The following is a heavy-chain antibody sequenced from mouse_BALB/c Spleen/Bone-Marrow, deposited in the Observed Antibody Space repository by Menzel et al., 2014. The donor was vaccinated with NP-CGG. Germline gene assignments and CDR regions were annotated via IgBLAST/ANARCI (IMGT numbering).Heavy chain of an antibody. V-gene: IGHV5-9-3*01. D-gene: IGHD1-1*01. Sequence: VKLMESGGGSVKPGGSLKLPCAAYGFTFSSYAMSWVRQTPEKRLEWVATISSGGNYTYYPDSVKGRFTISRDNAKNTLYLQMSSLRSEDTAMYYCARYYGSSYDYWGQGTTPTVSS. CDR2: ISSGGNYT. J-gene: IGHJ2*01. CDR1: GFTFSSYA. CDR3: ARYYGSSYDY.